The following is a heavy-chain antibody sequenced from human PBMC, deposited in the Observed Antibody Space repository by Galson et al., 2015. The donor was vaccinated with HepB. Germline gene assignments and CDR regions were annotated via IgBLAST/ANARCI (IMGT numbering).Heavy chain of an antibody. V-gene: IGHV3-53*01. Sequence: SLRLSCAASGFTVSGSYMSWVRQAPGKGLEWVSVFHSDGDSDYADSVKGRFTISRDNSKNTLYLQMNSLRAEDTAVYFCARDHFDYSNAIYYFDSWGQGTPVTVSS. J-gene: IGHJ4*02. D-gene: IGHD4-11*01. CDR3: ARDHFDYSNAIYYFDS. CDR1: GFTVSGSY. CDR2: FHSDGDS.